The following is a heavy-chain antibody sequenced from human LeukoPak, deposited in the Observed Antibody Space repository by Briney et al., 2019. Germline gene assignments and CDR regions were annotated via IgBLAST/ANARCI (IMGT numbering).Heavy chain of an antibody. D-gene: IGHD1-26*01. V-gene: IGHV3-23*01. CDR2: ISGSGGST. CDR1: GFTFSSYA. CDR3: AKDRVGARYYFDY. Sequence: PGGSLRLSCAASGFTFSSYAMSWFRQAPGKGLEWVSAISGSGGSTYYADSVKGRFTISRDNSKSTLYLQMNSLRAEDTAVYYCAKDRVGARYYFDYWGQGTLVTVSS. J-gene: IGHJ4*02.